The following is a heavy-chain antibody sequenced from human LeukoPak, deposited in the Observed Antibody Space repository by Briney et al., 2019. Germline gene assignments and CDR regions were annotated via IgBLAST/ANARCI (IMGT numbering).Heavy chain of an antibody. Sequence: QSGGSLRLSCEASGFTFSNYAMHWVRQAPGKGLEWVAVISYDGGNKDYGDSVKGRFTISRDNSKKMLYLQMNSLRTEDTAVYFCALRPYSGTYNDYSGQGTLVTVSS. V-gene: IGHV3-30*04. J-gene: IGHJ4*02. CDR2: ISYDGGNK. CDR1: GFTFSNYA. CDR3: ALRPYSGTYNDY. D-gene: IGHD1-26*01.